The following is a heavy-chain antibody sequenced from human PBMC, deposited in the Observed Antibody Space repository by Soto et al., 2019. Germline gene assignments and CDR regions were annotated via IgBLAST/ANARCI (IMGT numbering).Heavy chain of an antibody. V-gene: IGHV3-74*01. CDR1: GFTFSTYW. D-gene: IGHD3-16*01. J-gene: IGHJ4*02. CDR3: ARDLGGGHDS. CDR2: IKTDGSVT. Sequence: EVQLVESGGGLLQPGGSLRLSCAASGFTFSTYWMHWVRQAPGKGLVWVSRIKTDGSVTTYAASVKGRFTISRDNAKNTLYLQMNTLRAEDTAVYYCARDLGGGHDSWVRGTLVTVAS.